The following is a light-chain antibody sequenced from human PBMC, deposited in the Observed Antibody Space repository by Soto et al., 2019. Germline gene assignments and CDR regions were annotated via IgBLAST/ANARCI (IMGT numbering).Light chain of an antibody. V-gene: IGLV2-14*01. Sequence: QSALTQPASVSGSPGQSITISCTGTSSDVGGYKYVSWYQQHPGKAPKLMIYEVSNRPSGVSNRFSGSKSGNTASLTISGLQAVDETDYYCSSYTSSTILPVVFGGGTKLTVL. CDR3: SSYTSSTILPVV. CDR2: EVS. J-gene: IGLJ2*01. CDR1: SSDVGGYKY.